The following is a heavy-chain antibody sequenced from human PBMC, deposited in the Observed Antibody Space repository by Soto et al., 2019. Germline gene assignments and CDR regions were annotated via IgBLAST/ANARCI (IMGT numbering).Heavy chain of an antibody. J-gene: IGHJ5*02. Sequence: QITLKESGPTLVKPTQTLTLTCTFTGFSLSTSGVGVGWIRQPPVKALEWLALIFGADDKRYSPSLKSRLTITKDTSKNPEVLTMTNMDPLDTATYSCALTYYGSGSYYNVRGFDPWGQGTLVTVSS. V-gene: IGHV2-5*02. CDR1: GFSLSTSGVG. CDR2: IFGADDK. D-gene: IGHD3-10*01. CDR3: ALTYYGSGSYYNVRGFDP.